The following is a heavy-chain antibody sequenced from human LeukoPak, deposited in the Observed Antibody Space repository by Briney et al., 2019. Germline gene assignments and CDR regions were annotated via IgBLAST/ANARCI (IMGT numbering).Heavy chain of an antibody. CDR3: ARERAAAVDH. V-gene: IGHV4-31*03. D-gene: IGHD6-13*01. CDR1: GGSISRGAHY. J-gene: IGHJ4*02. CDR2: IYYSGST. Sequence: PSQTLSPTCTVSGGSISRGAHYWYWIRQHPGEGLEWIGYIYYSGSTYYNPSLKSRVTISVDTSKNQFSLRLTSVTAADTAVYYCARERAAAVDHWGQGTLVTVSS.